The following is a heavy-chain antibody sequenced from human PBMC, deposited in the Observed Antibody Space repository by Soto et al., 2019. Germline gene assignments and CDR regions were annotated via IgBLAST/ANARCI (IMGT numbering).Heavy chain of an antibody. Sequence: GGSLRLSCAASGFTFSTYAMSWVRQAPGKGLEWVSTISGSDDSTYYADSVKGRFTIFRDNSKSTLYLQMNSLRAEDTAVYYCAKEGDSSLYYFEYWGQGTLVTVSS. V-gene: IGHV3-23*01. CDR2: ISGSDDST. D-gene: IGHD6-13*01. J-gene: IGHJ4*02. CDR1: GFTFSTYA. CDR3: AKEGDSSLYYFEY.